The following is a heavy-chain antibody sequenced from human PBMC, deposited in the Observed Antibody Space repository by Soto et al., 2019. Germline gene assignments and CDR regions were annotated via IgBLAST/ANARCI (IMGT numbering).Heavy chain of an antibody. V-gene: IGHV3-30-3*01. CDR2: ISYDGSTK. CDR1: GFTFTSHA. CDR3: ARAQSSTVITSYYFDP. Sequence: GGSLRLSCTASGFTFTSHAMNWVRQAPGKGLEWVAIISYDGSTKFYADSVKGRFTISRDNAKNTVYLPLNSLRGEDTAVYYCARAQSSTVITSYYFDPWGQGTPVTVSS. J-gene: IGHJ5*02. D-gene: IGHD1-26*01.